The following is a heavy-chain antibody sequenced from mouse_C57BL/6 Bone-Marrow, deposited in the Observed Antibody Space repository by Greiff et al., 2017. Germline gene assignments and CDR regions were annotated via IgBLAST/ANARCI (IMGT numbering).Heavy chain of an antibody. CDR2: IDPENGAT. V-gene: IGHV14-4*01. Sequence: VQLQQSGAGLVRPGASVTLSCTASGFNIKDDYMHWVQQMPEQGLEWIGWIDPENGATEYASQFPGKATITSDTPSYTAYLQVSSLTSEDTDVYYCTTTGSMDYWGQGTSVTVSS. CDR3: TTTGSMDY. D-gene: IGHD4-1*01. J-gene: IGHJ4*01. CDR1: GFNIKDDY.